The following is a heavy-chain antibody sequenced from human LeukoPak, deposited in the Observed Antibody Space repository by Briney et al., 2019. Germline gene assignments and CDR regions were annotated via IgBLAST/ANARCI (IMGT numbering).Heavy chain of an antibody. CDR2: IYYSGST. CDR3: ARLGYGGNSVDY. CDR1: GVSISSYY. V-gene: IGHV4-59*08. J-gene: IGHJ4*02. D-gene: IGHD4-23*01. Sequence: SETLSLTCTVSGVSISSYYWSWIRQPPGKGLEWIGYIYYSGSTNYNPSLKSRVTISVDTSKNQFSLKLSSVTAADTAVYYCARLGYGGNSVDYWGQGTLVTVSS.